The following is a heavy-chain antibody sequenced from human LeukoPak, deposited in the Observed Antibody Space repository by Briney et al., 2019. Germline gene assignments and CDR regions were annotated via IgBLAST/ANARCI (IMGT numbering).Heavy chain of an antibody. CDR2: ISSDGSST. CDR3: ARDLFVSSFLLDY. CDR1: GFTFSSYW. D-gene: IGHD6-13*01. Sequence: EGSLRLSCAASGFTFSSYWMHWVRQAPGKGLVWVSRISSDGSSTSYADSVKGRFTISRDNAKNTLYLQMNSLRAEDTAVYYCARDLFVSSFLLDYWGQGTLVTVSS. V-gene: IGHV3-74*01. J-gene: IGHJ4*02.